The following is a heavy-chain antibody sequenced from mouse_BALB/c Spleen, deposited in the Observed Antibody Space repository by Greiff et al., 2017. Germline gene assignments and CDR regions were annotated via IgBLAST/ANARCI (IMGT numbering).Heavy chain of an antibody. Sequence: EVQLQESGGGLVQPGGSRKLSCAASGFTFSSFGMHWVRQAPEKGLEWVAYISSGSSTIYYADTVKGRFTISRDNPKNTLFLQMTSLRSEDTAMYYCARVDYYAMDYWGQGTSVTVSS. CDR3: ARVDYYAMDY. J-gene: IGHJ4*01. CDR1: GFTFSSFG. CDR2: ISSGSSTI. V-gene: IGHV5-17*02.